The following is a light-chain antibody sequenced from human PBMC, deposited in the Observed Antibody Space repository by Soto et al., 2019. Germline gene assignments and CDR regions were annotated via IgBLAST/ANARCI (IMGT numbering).Light chain of an antibody. CDR3: QQYNSSPLT. CDR2: KAS. CDR1: QSIGAS. J-gene: IGKJ4*01. Sequence: DIQMTQSPSTLYASVGDRVTITCRASQSIGASLAWFQQKPGKAPNLLIYKASNLESGVPSRFSGSGSETEFTLTISTLQPDDFATYYCQQYNSSPLTFGGGTKVEIK. V-gene: IGKV1-5*03.